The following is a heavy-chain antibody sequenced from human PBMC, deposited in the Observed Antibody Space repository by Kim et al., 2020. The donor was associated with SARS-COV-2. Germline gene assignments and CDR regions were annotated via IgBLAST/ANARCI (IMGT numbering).Heavy chain of an antibody. J-gene: IGHJ5*02. D-gene: IGHD3-10*01. CDR2: INHSGST. Sequence: SETLSLTCAVYGGSFSGYYWSWIRQPPGKGLEWIGEINHSGSTNYNPSLKSRVTISVDTSKNQFSLKLSSVTAADTAVYYCARGRKLWFGELLRGPTGWFGPWGQGTLVTVSS. CDR1: GGSFSGYY. CDR3: ARGRKLWFGELLRGPTGWFGP. V-gene: IGHV4-34*01.